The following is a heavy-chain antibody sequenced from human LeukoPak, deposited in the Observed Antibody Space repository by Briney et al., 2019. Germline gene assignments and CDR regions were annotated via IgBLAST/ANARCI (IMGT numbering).Heavy chain of an antibody. CDR2: VYFDGGT. CDR1: GGSVTSGIYH. D-gene: IGHD3-16*01. CDR3: ARDHYYDGRGRFDP. Sequence: SETLSLTCTVSGGSVTSGIYHWGWIRQSPGKGLERIGSVYFDGGTHYNPSLQSRVTISIDTSKNQFSLRLSSVTAADTALYYCARDHYYDGRGRFDPWGQGTLVTVSS. J-gene: IGHJ5*02. V-gene: IGHV4-39*07.